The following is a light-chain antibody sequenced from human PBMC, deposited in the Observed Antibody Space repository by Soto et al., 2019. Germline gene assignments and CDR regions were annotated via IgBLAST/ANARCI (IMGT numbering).Light chain of an antibody. CDR1: TSNIGAGYD. V-gene: IGLV1-40*01. Sequence: QSALTQPPSVSGAPGQRVTISCTGSTSNIGAGYDVHWYQQLPGTAPKLLIYGNSNRPSGVPDRFSGSKSGTSASLAITGLQADDEADYYCQSYDSSLRVFGGGTKLTVL. CDR2: GNS. J-gene: IGLJ2*01. CDR3: QSYDSSLRV.